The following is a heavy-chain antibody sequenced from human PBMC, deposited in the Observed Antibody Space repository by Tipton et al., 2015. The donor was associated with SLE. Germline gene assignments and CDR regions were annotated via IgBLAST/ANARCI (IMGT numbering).Heavy chain of an antibody. CDR1: GFTFSSYA. J-gene: IGHJ3*02. D-gene: IGHD6-13*01. Sequence: SLRLSCAASGFTFSSYAMSWVRQAPGKGLEWVSAISGSGGSTYYADSVKGRFTISRDNSKNTLYLQMNSLRAEDTAVYYCARAAAGRNGAFDIWGQGTMVTVSS. CDR2: ISGSGGST. V-gene: IGHV3-23*01. CDR3: ARAAAGRNGAFDI.